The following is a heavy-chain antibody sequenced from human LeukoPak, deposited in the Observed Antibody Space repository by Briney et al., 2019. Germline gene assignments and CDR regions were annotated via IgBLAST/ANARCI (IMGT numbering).Heavy chain of an antibody. CDR1: GFSFSSYG. CDR3: AKDKRVILEWLLPDY. CDR2: IRYDGSNK. D-gene: IGHD3-3*01. Sequence: GGSLRLSCAASGFSFSSYGMHWVRQAPGKGLEWVAFIRYDGSNKYYADSVKGRFTISRDNSKNTLYLQMNSLRAEDTAVYYCAKDKRVILEWLLPDYWGQGTLVTVSS. V-gene: IGHV3-30*02. J-gene: IGHJ4*02.